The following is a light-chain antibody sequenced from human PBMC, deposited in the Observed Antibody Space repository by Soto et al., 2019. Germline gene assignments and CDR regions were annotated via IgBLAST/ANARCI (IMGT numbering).Light chain of an antibody. CDR3: QQRSSWPRYT. CDR2: DAS. J-gene: IGKJ2*01. V-gene: IGKV3-11*01. Sequence: EIVLTQSPATLSLSPGERATLSCRASKSVSTYLAWYQQKPGQAPRLLIYDASDRATGIPARFSGSGSGTDFTLTISSLEPEDFAVYYCQQRSSWPRYTFGQGSKLEIK. CDR1: KSVSTY.